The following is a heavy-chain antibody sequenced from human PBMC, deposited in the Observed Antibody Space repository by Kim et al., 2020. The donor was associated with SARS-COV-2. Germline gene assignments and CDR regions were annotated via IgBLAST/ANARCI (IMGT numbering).Heavy chain of an antibody. D-gene: IGHD6-13*01. CDR3: ARLSYSSSWYSRWFDP. CDR2: IDPSDSYT. CDR1: GYSFTSYW. J-gene: IGHJ5*02. V-gene: IGHV5-10-1*01. Sequence: GESLKISCKGSGYSFTSYWISWVRQMPGKGLECMGRIDPSDSYTNYSPSFHGHVTISADKSISTAYLHWSSLKASDTAIYYCARLSYSSSWYSRWFDPWGQGTLVTVSS.